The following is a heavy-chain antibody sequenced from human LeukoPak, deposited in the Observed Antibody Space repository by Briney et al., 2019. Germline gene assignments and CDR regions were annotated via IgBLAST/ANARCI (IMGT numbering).Heavy chain of an antibody. CDR2: IYYSGST. J-gene: IGHJ6*03. D-gene: IGHD2-2*01. CDR3: ARDQGYCSSTSCYYYYYMDV. Sequence: SETLSLTCTVSGGSISSSSYYWGWIRQPPGKGLEWIGSIYYSGSTYYNPSLKSRVTISVDTSKNQFSLKLSSVTAADTAVYYCARDQGYCSSTSCYYYYYMDVWGKGTTVTVSS. CDR1: GGSISSSSYY. V-gene: IGHV4-39*07.